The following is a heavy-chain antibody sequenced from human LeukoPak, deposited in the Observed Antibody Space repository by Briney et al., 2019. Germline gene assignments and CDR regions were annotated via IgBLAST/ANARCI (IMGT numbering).Heavy chain of an antibody. J-gene: IGHJ4*02. CDR2: IYPGDSDT. V-gene: IGHV5-51*01. Sequence: GESLKISCKGSGYSFSSYWIGWVRQMPGEGLEWMGIIYPGDSDTRYSPSFQGQVTISADESINTAYLQWSSLKASDTAMYYCARELYCSGGSCYHLDYWGQGTLVTVSS. CDR1: GYSFSSYW. CDR3: ARELYCSGGSCYHLDY. D-gene: IGHD2-15*01.